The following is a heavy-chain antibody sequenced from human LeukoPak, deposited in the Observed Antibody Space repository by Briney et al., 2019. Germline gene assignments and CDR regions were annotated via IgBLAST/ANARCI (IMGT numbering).Heavy chain of an antibody. CDR2: ISYAGNTHTGST. D-gene: IGHD1-14*01. CDR1: GGSFSSYS. Sequence: KPSETPSLTCDVSGGSFSSYSWNWIRQPPGKGLEWIAEISYAGNTHTGSTSYSASLKSRVTISVDTPKNQFSLHLSSVTAADAGVYYCARGFSGFWEFDSWGQGTLVTVSS. CDR3: ARGFSGFWEFDS. V-gene: IGHV4-34*01. J-gene: IGHJ4*02.